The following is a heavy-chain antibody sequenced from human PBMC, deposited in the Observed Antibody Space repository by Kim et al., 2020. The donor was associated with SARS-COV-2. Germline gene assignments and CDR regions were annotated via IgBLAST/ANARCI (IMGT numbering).Heavy chain of an antibody. CDR1: GFTFSSYA. D-gene: IGHD6-13*01. CDR2: IYSGGSST. Sequence: GGSLRLSCAASGFTFSSYAMSWVRQAPGKGLEWVSVIYSGGSSTYYADSVKGRFTISRDNSKNTLYLQMNSLRAEDTAVYYCASMAYSSSPKGGYYFDYWGQGTMVNVSS. CDR3: ASMAYSSSPKGGYYFDY. V-gene: IGHV3-23*03. J-gene: IGHJ4*02.